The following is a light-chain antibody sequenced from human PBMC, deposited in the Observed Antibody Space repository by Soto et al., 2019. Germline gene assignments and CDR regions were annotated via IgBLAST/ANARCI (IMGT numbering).Light chain of an antibody. CDR3: SSYTSSSTVV. CDR2: DVS. V-gene: IGLV2-14*01. J-gene: IGLJ2*01. Sequence: QSALTQPASVSGSPGQSITISCTGTSSDVGGYNYVSWYQQHPGKAPKLMIYDVSNRPSGVSNRFSGSKSGNTASLTSSGRQADDEAEYYCSSYTSSSTVVFGGGTKLTVL. CDR1: SSDVGGYNY.